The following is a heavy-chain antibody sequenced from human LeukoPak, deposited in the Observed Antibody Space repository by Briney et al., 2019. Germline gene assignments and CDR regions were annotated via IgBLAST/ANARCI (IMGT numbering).Heavy chain of an antibody. D-gene: IGHD3-10*01. CDR1: GYTFTGYY. CDR2: INPNSGGT. Sequence: ASVKVSCKASGYTFTGYYMHWVRQAPGQGLEWMGWINPNSGGTNYAQQFQGRVTMTRDTSISTAYMELTRLRSDDTAVYYCVLLFLWFGEGNYGMGVWGQGTTVTVSS. CDR3: VLLFLWFGEGNYGMGV. J-gene: IGHJ6*02. V-gene: IGHV1-2*02.